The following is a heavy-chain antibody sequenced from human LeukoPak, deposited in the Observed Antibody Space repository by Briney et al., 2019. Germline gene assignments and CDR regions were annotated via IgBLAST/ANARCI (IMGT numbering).Heavy chain of an antibody. Sequence: SETLSLTCSVSGVSSSSSYWSWIRQPPGKGLEWIGYIYYSGTTNYNPSLKSRVTMSIDTSKNQFSLKLSSVTAADTAVYYCARKDYYYMDVWGKGTTVTVSS. V-gene: IGHV4-59*08. CDR2: IYYSGTT. CDR1: GVSSSSSY. CDR3: ARKDYYYMDV. J-gene: IGHJ6*03.